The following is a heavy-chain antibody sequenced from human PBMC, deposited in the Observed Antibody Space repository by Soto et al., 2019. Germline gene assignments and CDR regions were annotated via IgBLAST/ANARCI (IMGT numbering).Heavy chain of an antibody. CDR1: GFTFSDYY. V-gene: IGHV3-11*01. CDR2: IDSSGSII. J-gene: IGHJ4*02. Sequence: GGSLRLSCSASGFTFSDYYMSWIRQAPGKGLEWISYIDSSGSIIYYADSVKGRFTISRDNAKNSLYLQMNSLRAEDTAVYYCERDLGYYDSSGYFDYWGQGTLVTVSS. CDR3: ERDLGYYDSSGYFDY. D-gene: IGHD3-22*01.